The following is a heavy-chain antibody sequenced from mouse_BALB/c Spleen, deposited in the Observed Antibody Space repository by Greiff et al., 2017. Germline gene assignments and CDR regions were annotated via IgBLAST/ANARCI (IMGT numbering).Heavy chain of an antibody. CDR3: TRMGRKEGYFDY. CDR1: GYSFTSYW. Sequence: VQLQQSGTVLARPGASVKMSCKASGYSFTSYWMHWVKQRPGQGLEWIGAIYPGNSDTSYNQKFKGKAKLTAVTSASTAYMELSSLTNEDSAVYYCTRMGRKEGYFDYWGQGTTLTVSS. V-gene: IGHV1-5*01. J-gene: IGHJ2*01. CDR2: IYPGNSDT. D-gene: IGHD4-1*01.